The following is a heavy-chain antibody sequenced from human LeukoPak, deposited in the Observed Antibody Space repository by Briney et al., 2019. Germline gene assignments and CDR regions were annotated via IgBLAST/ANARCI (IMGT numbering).Heavy chain of an antibody. CDR1: GGSFSGYY. CDR2: INHSGST. D-gene: IGHD5/OR15-5a*01. Sequence: PSETLSLTCAVYGGSFSGYYWSWIRQPPGKGLEWIGEINHSGSTTYNPSLKSRVTISVDTSKNQFSLKLSSVTAADTAVYYCARGLRLRVPPMDVWGQGTTVTVSS. CDR3: ARGLRLRVPPMDV. V-gene: IGHV4-34*01. J-gene: IGHJ6*02.